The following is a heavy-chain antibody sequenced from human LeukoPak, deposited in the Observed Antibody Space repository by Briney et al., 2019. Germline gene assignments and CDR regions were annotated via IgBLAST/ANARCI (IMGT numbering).Heavy chain of an antibody. V-gene: IGHV1-69*13. CDR2: IIPIFGTA. CDR3: ARIGADCSSTSCYTPPRHYYYYYMDV. D-gene: IGHD2-2*02. CDR1: GGTFSSYA. Sequence: ASVKVSCKASGGTFSSYAISWVRQAPGQGLEWMGGIIPIFGTANYAQKFQGRVTITADESTSTAYMELSSLRSEDTAVYYCARIGADCSSTSCYTPPRHYYYYYMDVWGKGTTVTVSS. J-gene: IGHJ6*03.